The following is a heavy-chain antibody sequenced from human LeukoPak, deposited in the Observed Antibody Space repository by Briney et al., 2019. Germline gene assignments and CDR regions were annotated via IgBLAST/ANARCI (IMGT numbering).Heavy chain of an antibody. V-gene: IGHV3-23*01. CDR3: AKGFQRGYDSSGPFDY. CDR2: FSGSGGST. Sequence: PGGSLRLSCAASGFTFSSYAMSWVRQAPGKGLEWVSAFSGSGGSTYYADSVKGRFTISRDNFKNTLFLQMNSLRAEDTAVYYCAKGFQRGYDSSGPFDYWGQGTLVTVSS. J-gene: IGHJ4*02. CDR1: GFTFSSYA. D-gene: IGHD3-22*01.